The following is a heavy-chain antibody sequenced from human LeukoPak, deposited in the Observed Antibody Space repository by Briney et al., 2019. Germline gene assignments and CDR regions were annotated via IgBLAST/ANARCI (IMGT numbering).Heavy chain of an antibody. CDR1: GGTFSSYA. D-gene: IGHD2-2*01. V-gene: IGHV1-8*03. CDR2: MNPNSGNT. CDR3: ARAEYQLLSASRRAFDI. Sequence: ASVKVSCKASGGTFSSYAINWVRQATGQGLEWMGWMNPNSGNTGYAQKFQGRVTITRNTSISTAYMELSSLRSEDTAVYYCARAEYQLLSASRRAFDIWGQGTMVTVSS. J-gene: IGHJ3*02.